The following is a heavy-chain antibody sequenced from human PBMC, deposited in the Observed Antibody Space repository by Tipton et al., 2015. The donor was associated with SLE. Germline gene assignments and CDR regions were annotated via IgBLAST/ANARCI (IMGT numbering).Heavy chain of an antibody. CDR3: ARRGENWYFDL. CDR2: IYYSGST. J-gene: IGHJ2*01. V-gene: IGHV4-59*08. Sequence: TLSLTCTVSGGSITSHYWSWIRQPPGKGLEWIGYIYYSGSTNYNPSLKSRVTISVDTSKNQFSLKLTSVTAADTAVYYCARRGENWYFDLWGRGSLVTVSS. CDR1: GGSITSHY. D-gene: IGHD3-16*01.